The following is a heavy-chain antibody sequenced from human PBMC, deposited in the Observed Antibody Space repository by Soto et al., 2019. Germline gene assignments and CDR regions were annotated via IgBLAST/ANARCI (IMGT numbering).Heavy chain of an antibody. J-gene: IGHJ2*01. V-gene: IGHV4-31*03. Sequence: QVQLQESGPGLVKPSQTLSLACTVSGGSIISGGYFWTWIRQHPGKGLEWIGYIYYSGTTYYNPSLKRRITTVVDTSKNQFSLQRCAVTAEDTAVYCSAGGRSGHWYFDLWGRGTLVTASS. D-gene: IGHD3-16*01. CDR1: GGSIISGGYF. CDR3: AGGRSGHWYFDL. CDR2: IYYSGTT.